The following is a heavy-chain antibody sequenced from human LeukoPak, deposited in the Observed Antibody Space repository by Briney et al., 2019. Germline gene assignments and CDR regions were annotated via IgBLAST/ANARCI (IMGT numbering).Heavy chain of an antibody. D-gene: IGHD6-13*01. CDR2: ISYDENNK. V-gene: IGHV3-30-3*01. J-gene: IGHJ4*02. CDR3: AKKYSSSWYYFDY. Sequence: PGRSLRLSCAASGFTFRSYAMHWVRQAPGKGLEWVAVISYDENNKFYADSVKGRFTISRDNSKNTLYPQMNSLKPEDTAVYYCAKKYSSSWYYFDYWSQGTLVTVSS. CDR1: GFTFRSYA.